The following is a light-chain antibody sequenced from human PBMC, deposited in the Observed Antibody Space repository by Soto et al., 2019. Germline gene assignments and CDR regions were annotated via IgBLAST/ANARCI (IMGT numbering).Light chain of an antibody. V-gene: IGLV2-14*01. CDR1: SSDVGNYNY. Sequence: QSFLTQPASVSGSPEQSITISCTGTSSDVGNYNYVSWYQQYPGRVPKLLIYMVSNRPSGVSNRFSGSKSGNTASLTISGLQAEDEADYFCTSPTPGSLYVFGTGTKVTVL. CDR2: MVS. CDR3: TSPTPGSLYV. J-gene: IGLJ1*01.